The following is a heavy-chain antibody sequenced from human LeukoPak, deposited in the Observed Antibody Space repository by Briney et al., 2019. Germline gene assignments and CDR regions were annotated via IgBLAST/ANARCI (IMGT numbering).Heavy chain of an antibody. J-gene: IGHJ4*02. Sequence: GGSLRLSCAASGFAFSTYAVTWVRQAPRKGLEWVSTTSGSGDSTYYADSVKGRFTISRDNSKNTLYLQMNSLRAEDTAVYYCAKDVEYGSGTPIAYWGQGTLVTVSS. CDR3: AKDVEYGSGTPIAY. CDR1: GFAFSTYA. V-gene: IGHV3-23*01. CDR2: TSGSGDST. D-gene: IGHD3-10*01.